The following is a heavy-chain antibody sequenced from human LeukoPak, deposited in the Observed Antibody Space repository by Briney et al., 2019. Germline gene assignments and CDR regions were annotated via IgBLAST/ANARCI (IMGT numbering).Heavy chain of an antibody. J-gene: IGHJ6*03. CDR2: IYYSGST. CDR1: GGSISSYY. V-gene: IGHV4-59*01. Sequence: SETLSLTCTVSGGSISSYYWSWIRQPPGKGLEWIGYIYYSGSTNYNPSLKSRVTISVDTSKNQFSLKLSSVTDADTAVYYCARDLSKANYYYYMDVWGKGTTVTVSS. CDR3: ARDLSKANYYYYMDV. D-gene: IGHD2/OR15-2a*01.